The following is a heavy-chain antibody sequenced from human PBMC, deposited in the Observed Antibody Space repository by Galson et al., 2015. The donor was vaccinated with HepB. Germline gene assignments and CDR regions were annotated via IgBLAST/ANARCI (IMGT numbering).Heavy chain of an antibody. D-gene: IGHD6-6*01. CDR1: GGTFSSYA. CDR3: ATEYSTALGSYFDY. Sequence: SVKVSCKASGGTFSSYAISWVRQAPGQGLEWMGGIIPIFGTANYAQKFQGRVTITADESTSTAYMELSSLRSEDTAVYYCATEYSTALGSYFDYWGQGTLVTVSS. J-gene: IGHJ4*02. V-gene: IGHV1-69*13. CDR2: IIPIFGTA.